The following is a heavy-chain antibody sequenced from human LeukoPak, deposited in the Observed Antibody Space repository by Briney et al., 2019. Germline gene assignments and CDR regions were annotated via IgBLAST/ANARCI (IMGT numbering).Heavy chain of an antibody. J-gene: IGHJ1*01. D-gene: IGHD3-22*01. V-gene: IGHV1-69*05. CDR2: IIPIFGTA. Sequence: SVKVSCKASGGTFSSYAISLVRQAPGQGLEWMGGIIPIFGTANYAQKFQGRVTITTDESTSTAYMELSSLRSDDTAVYYCARVPGPNYYDSSGYFQDWGQGTLVTVSS. CDR1: GGTFSSYA. CDR3: ARVPGPNYYDSSGYFQD.